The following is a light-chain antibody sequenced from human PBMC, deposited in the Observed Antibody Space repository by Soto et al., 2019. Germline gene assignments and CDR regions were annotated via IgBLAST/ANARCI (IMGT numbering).Light chain of an antibody. V-gene: IGKV3-15*01. Sequence: EIVITQSPATLSVSPGEGATLSCRASQGIGNTLAWYQQKPGQTPRLLIYAASIRATGVPARFSGSGSGTDFTLTITSLQSEDFAVYYCHQYNHWLTWTFGQGTKVEIK. CDR1: QGIGNT. J-gene: IGKJ1*01. CDR2: AAS. CDR3: HQYNHWLTWT.